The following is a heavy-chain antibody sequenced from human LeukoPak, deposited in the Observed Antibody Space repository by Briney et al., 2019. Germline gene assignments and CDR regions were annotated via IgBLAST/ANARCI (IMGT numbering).Heavy chain of an antibody. V-gene: IGHV3-43*01. Sequence: GGSLRLSCEASGFTFDDYTMHWVRQAPGKGLEWVSLISWDGDSTDYAESVKGRFTVSRDNRENSLYLQLSSLRPEDTALYYCAKDRGPLAVYEPLDHWGRGSLVTVSS. CDR3: AKDRGPLAVYEPLDH. CDR1: GFTFDDYT. D-gene: IGHD2-8*02. J-gene: IGHJ2*01. CDR2: ISWDGDST.